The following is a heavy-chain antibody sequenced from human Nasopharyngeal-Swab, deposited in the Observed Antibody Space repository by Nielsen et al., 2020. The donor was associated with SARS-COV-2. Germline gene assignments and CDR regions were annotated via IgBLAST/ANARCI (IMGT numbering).Heavy chain of an antibody. CDR1: GFLLRTTGMC. J-gene: IGHJ3*02. CDR2: IDWDDDE. D-gene: IGHD3-3*01. Sequence: SAPTLAKPTHTLTLTCTFSGFLLRTTGMCLTWIRQPPGKALEWLALIDWDDDEYYSTSLKTRLTISKDTSKNQVVLTMTNMDPVDTGTYYCARVSGYYKPGAFDIWGQGTMVTVSS. CDR3: ARVSGYYKPGAFDI. V-gene: IGHV2-70*01.